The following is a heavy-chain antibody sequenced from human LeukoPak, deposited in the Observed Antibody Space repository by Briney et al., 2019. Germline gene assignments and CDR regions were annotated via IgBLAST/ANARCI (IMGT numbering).Heavy chain of an antibody. CDR2: IIPILGIA. J-gene: IGHJ5*02. V-gene: IGHV1-69*04. CDR3: ASLGTNLFDP. D-gene: IGHD1-14*01. Sequence: GASVKVSCKASGGTFSSYAISWVRQAPRQGLEWMGRIIPILGIANYAQKFQGRVTITADKSTSTAYMELSSLRSEDTAVYYCASLGTNLFDPWGQGTLVTVSS. CDR1: GGTFSSYA.